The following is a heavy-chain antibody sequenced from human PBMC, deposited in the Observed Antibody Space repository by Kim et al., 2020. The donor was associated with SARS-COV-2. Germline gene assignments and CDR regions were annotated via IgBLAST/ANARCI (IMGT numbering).Heavy chain of an antibody. V-gene: IGHV3-23*01. CDR3: AKVAGKWLAPDGYFQH. CDR2: ISGSGGST. D-gene: IGHD6-19*01. CDR1: GFTFSSYA. Sequence: GGSLRLSCAASGFTFSSYAMSWVRQAPGKGLEWVSAISGSGGSTYYADSVKGRFTISRDNSKNTLYLQMNSLRAEDTAVYYCAKVAGKWLAPDGYFQHWGQGTLVTVSS. J-gene: IGHJ1*01.